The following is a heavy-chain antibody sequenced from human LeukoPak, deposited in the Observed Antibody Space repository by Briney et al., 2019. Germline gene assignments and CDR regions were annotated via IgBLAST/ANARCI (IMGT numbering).Heavy chain of an antibody. CDR3: AKDERNWNYNLASQTYD. D-gene: IGHD1-7*01. CDR1: GFTFSSYA. V-gene: IGHV3-23*01. J-gene: IGHJ4*02. Sequence: GGSLRLSCAASGFTFSSYAMSWVRQAPGKGLEWVSAISGSGGSTYYADSVKGRFTISRDNSKNTLYLRMNSLRAEDTAVYYCAKDERNWNYNLASQTYDWGQGTLVTVSS. CDR2: ISGSGGST.